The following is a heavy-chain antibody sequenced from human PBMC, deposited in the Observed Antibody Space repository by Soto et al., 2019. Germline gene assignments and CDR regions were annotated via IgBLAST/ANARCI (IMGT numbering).Heavy chain of an antibody. D-gene: IGHD3-3*01. Sequence: QVQLVQSGAEVKKPGSSVKVSCKASGGTFSSYTISWVRQAPGQGLEWMGRIIPILGIANYVQKFQGRVTITADKSTSTAYMELSSLRSEDTAVYYCARGDGVEYYFDYWGQGTLVTVSS. CDR2: IIPILGIA. V-gene: IGHV1-69*02. J-gene: IGHJ4*02. CDR3: ARGDGVEYYFDY. CDR1: GGTFSSYT.